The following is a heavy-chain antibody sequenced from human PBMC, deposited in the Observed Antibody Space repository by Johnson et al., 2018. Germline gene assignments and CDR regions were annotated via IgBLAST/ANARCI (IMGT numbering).Heavy chain of an antibody. CDR1: GFTFSSYG. Sequence: QVQLVQSGGGVVQPGRSLRLSCAASGFTFSSYGMHWVRQAPGKGLEWVAVISYDGSNKYYADSVKGRFTISRDNSKNTLYLQMNSLRAEDTAVYYCAKEGGALREDAFDIWGQGTMVTVSS. D-gene: IGHD3-16*01. J-gene: IGHJ3*02. CDR2: ISYDGSNK. CDR3: AKEGGALREDAFDI. V-gene: IGHV3-30*18.